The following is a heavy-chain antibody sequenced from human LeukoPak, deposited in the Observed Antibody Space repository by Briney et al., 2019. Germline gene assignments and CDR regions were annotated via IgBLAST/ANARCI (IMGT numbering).Heavy chain of an antibody. CDR1: GFTFSRFS. J-gene: IGHJ5*02. D-gene: IGHD4-17*01. V-gene: IGHV3-48*02. Sequence: QPGGSLRISCAASGFTFSRFSLTSFRQAPEQGLEWISYIGGGGENVMYGASVKGRFSGSRDNAKNSLFLQMDSLRDEDTAVYYCARDPYGAGNHWGQGTLVTVS. CDR3: ARDPYGAGNH. CDR2: IGGGGENV.